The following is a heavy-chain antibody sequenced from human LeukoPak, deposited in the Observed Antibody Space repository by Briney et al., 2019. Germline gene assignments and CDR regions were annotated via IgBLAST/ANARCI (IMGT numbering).Heavy chain of an antibody. V-gene: IGHV3-74*01. CDR1: GFTFSSHW. CDR2: INNDGRVT. D-gene: IGHD3/OR15-3a*01. Sequence: GGSLRLSCAASGFTFSSHWIHWVRQAPGKGLVWVSFINNDGRVTSYADSVKGRFTISRDNAKNTLYLQMNTLRAEDTAMYYCARGGLRAVDYWGPGTLVTVSS. J-gene: IGHJ4*02. CDR3: ARGGLRAVDY.